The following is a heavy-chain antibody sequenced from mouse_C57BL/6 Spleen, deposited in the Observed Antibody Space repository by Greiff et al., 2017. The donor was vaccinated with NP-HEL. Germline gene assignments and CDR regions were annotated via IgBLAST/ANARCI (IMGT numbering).Heavy chain of an antibody. V-gene: IGHV1-54*01. CDR2: INPGSGGT. CDR3: ARNYGSSFYYYARDY. J-gene: IGHJ4*01. CDR1: GYAFTNYL. D-gene: IGHD1-1*01. Sequence: VQLQQSAAELVRPGTSVKVSCKASGYAFTNYLIEWVKQRPGQGLEWIGVINPGSGGTNYNEKFKGKATLTADKSSSTAYMQLSSLTSEDSAVYFCARNYGSSFYYYARDYWGQGTSVTVSS.